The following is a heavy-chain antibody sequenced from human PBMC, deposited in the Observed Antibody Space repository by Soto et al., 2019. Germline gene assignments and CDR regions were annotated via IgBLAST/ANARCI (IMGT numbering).Heavy chain of an antibody. V-gene: IGHV3-66*01. CDR3: ARSVRRGGDYEH. CDR2: IYSNGNT. CDR1: GFTVGSNY. D-gene: IGHD4-17*01. J-gene: IGHJ1*01. Sequence: GVLRLSCAASGFTVGSNYMTWVRHAPGGGLEWVSLIYSNGNTYYADSVKGRFAISRDNSKNTVYLQMSSLRAEDTAVYHCARSVRRGGDYEHWGQGTLVTVSS.